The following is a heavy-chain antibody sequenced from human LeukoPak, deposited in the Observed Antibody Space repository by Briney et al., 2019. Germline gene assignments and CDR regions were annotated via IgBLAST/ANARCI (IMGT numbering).Heavy chain of an antibody. J-gene: IGHJ6*03. D-gene: IGHD3-3*01. CDR2: IVNDGSGA. CDR1: GFTFSSHW. Sequence: GGSLRLSCAASGFTFSSHWMHWVRQAPGKGLVWISRIVNDGSGATYVDSVKGRFTTSRDNAKNSLYLQMNSLRAEDTAVYYCARVTIFGVVGNYYYYYMDVWGKGTTVTVSS. CDR3: ARVTIFGVVGNYYYYYMDV. V-gene: IGHV3-74*01.